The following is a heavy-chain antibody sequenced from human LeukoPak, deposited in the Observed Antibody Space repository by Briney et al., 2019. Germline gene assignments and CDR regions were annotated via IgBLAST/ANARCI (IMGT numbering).Heavy chain of an antibody. Sequence: GGSLRLSCAASGFSFSSYGMHWVRQAPGKGLEWVAGTSSDGSITYCADSVKGRFTISRDNSKNTLYLQMNSLRAEDTAVYYCARGAREGILLGATDYWGQGTLVTVSS. CDR1: GFSFSSYG. CDR2: TSSDGSIT. CDR3: ARGAREGILLGATDY. J-gene: IGHJ4*02. V-gene: IGHV3-30*03. D-gene: IGHD1-26*01.